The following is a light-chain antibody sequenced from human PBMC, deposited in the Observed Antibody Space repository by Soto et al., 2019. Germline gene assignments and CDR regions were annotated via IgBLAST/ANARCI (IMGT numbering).Light chain of an antibody. CDR2: GNT. Sequence: QSVLTQPPSVSGAPGQRVTISCTGSSSNIGSTYDVQWYQQLPGTAPKLLIHGNTDRPSGVPDRFSGSKSGTSASLAITGLQADDEAVYYCQSSDDSLSAHYVFRPGNKVTVL. CDR3: QSSDDSLSAHYV. CDR1: SSNIGSTYD. V-gene: IGLV1-40*01. J-gene: IGLJ1*01.